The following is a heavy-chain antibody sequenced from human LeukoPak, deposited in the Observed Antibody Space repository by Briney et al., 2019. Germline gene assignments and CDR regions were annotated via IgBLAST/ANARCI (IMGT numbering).Heavy chain of an antibody. J-gene: IGHJ4*02. CDR2: IYASGNT. Sequence: PSETLSLTCTVSGGSISSYYWSWVRQPAGKGLEWIGRIYASGNTNYNPSLKGRVTMTVDTSKNQFSLNLSSVTAADTAVYYCARETPPFTYYYDSSGYPTHYWGQGTLVTVSS. CDR1: GGSISSYY. D-gene: IGHD3-22*01. CDR3: ARETPPFTYYYDSSGYPTHY. V-gene: IGHV4-4*07.